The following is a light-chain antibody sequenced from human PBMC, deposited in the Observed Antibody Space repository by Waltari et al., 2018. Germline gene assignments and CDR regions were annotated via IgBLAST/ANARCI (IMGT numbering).Light chain of an antibody. V-gene: IGLV1-40*01. Sequence: QSVLTQPPSVSGAPGQRVTISCTVSDSNIGAGYDVHWYQQLPGTAPKLLIHGNTNRPAWVSDRFSVSKSGTSGSRAITGLQAEDEADYYCQSYDRSLTGSWVFGGGTKLTVL. CDR2: GNT. J-gene: IGLJ3*02. CDR3: QSYDRSLTGSWV. CDR1: DSNIGAGYD.